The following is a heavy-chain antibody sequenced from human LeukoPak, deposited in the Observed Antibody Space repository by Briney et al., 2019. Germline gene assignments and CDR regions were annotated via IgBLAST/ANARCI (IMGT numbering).Heavy chain of an antibody. CDR2: INHSGST. Sequence: SETLSLTCAVYGGSFSGYYWSWIRQPPGKGLEWLGEINHSGSTNYNPSLKSRVTISVDTSKNQFSLKLSSVTAADTAVYYCAKGYSKFDYWGQGTLVTVSS. D-gene: IGHD3-9*01. V-gene: IGHV4-34*01. CDR3: AKGYSKFDY. CDR1: GGSFSGYY. J-gene: IGHJ4*02.